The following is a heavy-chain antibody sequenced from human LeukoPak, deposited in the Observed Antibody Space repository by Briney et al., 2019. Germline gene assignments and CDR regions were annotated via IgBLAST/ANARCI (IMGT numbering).Heavy chain of an antibody. Sequence: GGSLRLSCAASGFTFDDYAMHWVRQAPGKGLVWVSRINSDGINTSYADSVKGRFTISRDNAKNTLNLQMNSLRAEDTAVYYCARDLGQYYDTSDNWFDPWGQGTLVTVSS. CDR3: ARDLGQYYDTSDNWFDP. CDR1: GFTFDDYA. V-gene: IGHV3-74*01. D-gene: IGHD3-22*01. CDR2: INSDGINT. J-gene: IGHJ5*02.